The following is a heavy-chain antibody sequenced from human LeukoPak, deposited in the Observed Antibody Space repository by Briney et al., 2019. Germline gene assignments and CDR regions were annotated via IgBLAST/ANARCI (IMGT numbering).Heavy chain of an antibody. V-gene: IGHV3-49*04. CDR3: TRGPDYDILTGYYSSFDY. J-gene: IGHJ4*02. CDR2: IRSKAYGGTT. D-gene: IGHD3-9*01. CDR1: GFTFGDYA. Sequence: GGSLRLSCTASGFTFGDYAMSWVRQAPGNGLEWVGFIRSKAYGGTTEYAASVKGRFTISRDDSKSIAYLQMNSLKTEDTAVYYCTRGPDYDILTGYYSSFDYWGQGTLVTVSS.